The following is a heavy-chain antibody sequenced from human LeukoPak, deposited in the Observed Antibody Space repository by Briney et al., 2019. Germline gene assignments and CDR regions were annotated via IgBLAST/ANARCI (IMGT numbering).Heavy chain of an antibody. Sequence: SSVKVSCKASGYTLTGYYMHWVRPAPGQGLAWMGWINPNSGGTNYAQKFQGRVTMTRDTSISTAYMELSRLRSDDTAVYYCARESSPGTAIADAFDIWGQGTMVTVSS. CDR1: GYTLTGYY. CDR2: INPNSGGT. D-gene: IGHD5-18*01. CDR3: ARESSPGTAIADAFDI. J-gene: IGHJ3*02. V-gene: IGHV1-2*02.